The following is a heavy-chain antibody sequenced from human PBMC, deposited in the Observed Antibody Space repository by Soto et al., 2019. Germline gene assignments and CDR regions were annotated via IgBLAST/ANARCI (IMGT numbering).Heavy chain of an antibody. J-gene: IGHJ4*02. CDR2: IYSGGST. Sequence: GSLRLSCAASGFTVSSNYMSWVRQAPGKGLEWVSVIYSGGSTYYADSVKGRFTISRDNSKNTVYLQMNSLRAEDTAVYYCARDYYGDYYFDYWGQGALVTVPA. D-gene: IGHD4-17*01. CDR3: ARDYYGDYYFDY. V-gene: IGHV3-66*01. CDR1: GFTVSSNY.